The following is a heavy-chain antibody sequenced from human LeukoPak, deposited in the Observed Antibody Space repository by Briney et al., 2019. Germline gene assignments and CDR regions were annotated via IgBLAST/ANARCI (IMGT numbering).Heavy chain of an antibody. J-gene: IGHJ4*02. Sequence: SETLSLTCTLSGGSISSGDYYWSWIRQPPGKGLEWIGYIYYSGSTYYNPSLKSRVTISVDTSKNQFSLKLSSVTAADTAVYYCARVPPLIAVVGGYFDYWGQGTLVTVSS. CDR2: IYYSGST. CDR1: GGSISSGDYY. V-gene: IGHV4-30-4*08. D-gene: IGHD6-19*01. CDR3: ARVPPLIAVVGGYFDY.